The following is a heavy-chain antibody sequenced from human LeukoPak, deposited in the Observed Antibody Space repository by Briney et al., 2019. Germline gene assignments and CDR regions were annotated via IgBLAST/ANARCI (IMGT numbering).Heavy chain of an antibody. CDR2: IYTSGST. Sequence: PSETLSLTCTVSGGSISSYFWSWIRQPAGKGLEWIGRIYTSGSTNYNPSLKSRVTMSVDTSKNQFSLKLSSVTAADTAVYYCARERVLLWFGELLDYYYMDVWGKGTTVTVSS. CDR1: GGSISSYF. CDR3: ARERVLLWFGELLDYYYMDV. J-gene: IGHJ6*03. V-gene: IGHV4-4*07. D-gene: IGHD3-10*01.